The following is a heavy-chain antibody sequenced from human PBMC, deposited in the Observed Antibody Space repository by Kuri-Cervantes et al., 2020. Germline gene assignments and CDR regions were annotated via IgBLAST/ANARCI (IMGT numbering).Heavy chain of an antibody. J-gene: IGHJ4*02. Sequence: GESLKISCAASGFTFSSYGMHWVRQAPGKGLERVAVMSYDGNNKYFADSVKGRFTISRDNSKNTLYLQMNSLRAEDTAVYYCARDPAFRSAGRTNYFDYWGQGTLVTVSS. CDR3: ARDPAFRSAGRTNYFDY. CDR2: MSYDGNNK. D-gene: IGHD6-13*01. V-gene: IGHV3-30*19. CDR1: GFTFSSYG.